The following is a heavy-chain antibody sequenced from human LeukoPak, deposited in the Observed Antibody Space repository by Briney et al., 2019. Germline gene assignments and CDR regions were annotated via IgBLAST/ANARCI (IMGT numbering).Heavy chain of an antibody. D-gene: IGHD5-24*01. J-gene: IGHJ3*02. CDR2: IYYSGST. Sequence: SETLPLTCTVSGGSISSYYWSWIRQPPGKGLEWIGYIYYSGSTNYNPSLKSRVTISVDTSKNQFSLKLSSVTAADTAVYYCARAGRDGYNYDAFDIWGQGTMVTVSS. V-gene: IGHV4-59*01. CDR1: GGSISSYY. CDR3: ARAGRDGYNYDAFDI.